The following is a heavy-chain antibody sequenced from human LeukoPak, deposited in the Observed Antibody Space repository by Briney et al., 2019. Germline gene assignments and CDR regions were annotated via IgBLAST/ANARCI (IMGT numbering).Heavy chain of an antibody. CDR1: GFTFSDYY. V-gene: IGHV3-11*04. CDR2: ISSSGSTI. Sequence: GGSLRLSCAASGFTFSDYYMSWIRQAPGKGLEWVSYISSSGSTIYYADSVKGRFTISRDNAKNSLYLQMNSLRAEATSVYYRARAGIATCRSFDAFDIWGAGRMVTVSS. J-gene: IGHJ3*02. D-gene: IGHD6-6*01. CDR3: ARAGIATCRSFDAFDI.